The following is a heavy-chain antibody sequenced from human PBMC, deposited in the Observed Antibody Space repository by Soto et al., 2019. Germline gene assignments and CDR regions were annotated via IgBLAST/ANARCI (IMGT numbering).Heavy chain of an antibody. V-gene: IGHV3-33*01. J-gene: IGHJ6*02. CDR1: GFTFSSYG. CDR3: ARKGHCSGGSCYQYYYYGMDV. CDR2: IWYDGSNK. Sequence: QVQLVESGGGVVQPGRFLRLSCAASGFTFSSYGMHWVRQAPGKGLEWVAVIWYDGSNKYYADSVKGRFTISRDNSKNTLYLQMNSLRAEDTAVYYCARKGHCSGGSCYQYYYYGMDVWGQGTTVTVSS. D-gene: IGHD2-15*01.